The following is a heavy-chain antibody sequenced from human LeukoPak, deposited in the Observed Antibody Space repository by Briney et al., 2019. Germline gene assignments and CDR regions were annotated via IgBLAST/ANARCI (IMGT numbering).Heavy chain of an antibody. CDR2: IIPNFGIT. Sequence: ASVKVSCKASGGTFSIYAISWVRQAPGQGLEWMGRIIPNFGITNYAQKFQGRVTITADKSTSTAYMELSSLRSEDTAVYCCARDQVPAAIRDYYYYYGMDVWGQGTTVPVSS. CDR3: ARDQVPAAIRDYYYYYGMDV. V-gene: IGHV1-69*10. CDR1: GGTFSIYA. J-gene: IGHJ6*02. D-gene: IGHD2-2*02.